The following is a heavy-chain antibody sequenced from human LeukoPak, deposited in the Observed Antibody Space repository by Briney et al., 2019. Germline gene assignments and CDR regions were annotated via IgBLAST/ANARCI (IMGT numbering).Heavy chain of an antibody. CDR1: GFTFNNCE. CDR3: ASGRGFTVTKTIYDY. Sequence: GGSLRLSCAVYGFTFNNCEMNWVRQAPGKGLEWVSYISGSGSTISYADSVRGRFTISRDNAKNSLYLQMNSLRAEDTAVYYCASGRGFTVTKTIYDYWGQGTLVTVSS. V-gene: IGHV3-48*03. D-gene: IGHD4-17*01. CDR2: ISGSGSTI. J-gene: IGHJ4*02.